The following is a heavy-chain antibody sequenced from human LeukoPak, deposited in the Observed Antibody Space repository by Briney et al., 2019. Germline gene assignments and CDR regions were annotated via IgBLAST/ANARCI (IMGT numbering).Heavy chain of an antibody. Sequence: SGGSLRLSCAASGITFSSYTMNWVRQAPGKGLEWVSTISASGASTYYADSVKGRFTISKDNSKNTLYLQMNSLRAEDTAVYYCAKEIYRGSLTPYDYWGQGTLVTVSS. D-gene: IGHD3-16*02. V-gene: IGHV3-23*01. J-gene: IGHJ4*02. CDR2: ISASGAST. CDR1: GITFSSYT. CDR3: AKEIYRGSLTPYDY.